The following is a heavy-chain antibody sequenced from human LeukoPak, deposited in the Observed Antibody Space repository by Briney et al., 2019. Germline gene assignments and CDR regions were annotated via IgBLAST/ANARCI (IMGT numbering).Heavy chain of an antibody. CDR2: ISYDGYDK. CDR3: ARDLSALAVAGYFQY. J-gene: IGHJ1*01. CDR1: GFTFNDYV. D-gene: IGHD6-19*01. Sequence: PGGSLRFSCAASGFTFNDYVLYWVRQAPGKGLEWVTLISYDGYDKSYADSVRGRFTISRDNSRNTLYLQMDSLRSEDTAVYYCARDLSALAVAGYFQYWGQGTLVTVSS. V-gene: IGHV3-30-3*01.